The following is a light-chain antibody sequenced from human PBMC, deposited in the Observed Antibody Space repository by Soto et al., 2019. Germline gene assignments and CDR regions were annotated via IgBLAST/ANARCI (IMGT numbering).Light chain of an antibody. V-gene: IGKV1-5*03. CDR1: QTIIGY. CDR3: QHYNSYSEA. CDR2: KAS. J-gene: IGKJ1*01. Sequence: DIQMAQSPSSLSASIGDSVTITCRASQTIIGYLNWYQQKPGKAPKLLIYKASTLKSGVPSRFSGSGSGTEFTLTISSLQPDDFATYYCQHYNSYSEAFGQGTKVDIK.